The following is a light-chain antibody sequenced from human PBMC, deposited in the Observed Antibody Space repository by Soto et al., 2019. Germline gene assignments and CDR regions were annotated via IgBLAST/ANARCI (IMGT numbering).Light chain of an antibody. CDR1: QSVAGN. Sequence: EIVMTQSTATLSCSRVGVAEVGCMASQSVAGNLAWYQQIPGQAPRLLIYGTSTRATGIPARFSGRGTGTEFTFTIHSLPSEDFVVSYCQRYNDCPLFTFGPGTKVDIK. J-gene: IGKJ3*01. V-gene: IGKV3-15*01. CDR2: GTS. CDR3: QRYNDCPLFT.